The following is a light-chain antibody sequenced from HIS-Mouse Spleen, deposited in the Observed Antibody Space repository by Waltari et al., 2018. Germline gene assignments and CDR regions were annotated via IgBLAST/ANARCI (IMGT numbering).Light chain of an antibody. CDR2: EGS. V-gene: IGLV2-23*01. J-gene: IGLJ2*01. Sequence: QSALTQPASVSGYPGQSITIPCTGTRSDVGSYNLVSWYQLHPGKAPKLMIYEGSKRPSGVSNRFSGSKSGNTASLTISGLQAEDEADYYCCSYAGSSTVVFGGGTKLTVL. CDR1: RSDVGSYNL. CDR3: CSYAGSSTVV.